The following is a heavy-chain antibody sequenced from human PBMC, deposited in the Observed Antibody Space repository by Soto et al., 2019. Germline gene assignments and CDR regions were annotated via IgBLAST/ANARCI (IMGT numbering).Heavy chain of an antibody. CDR3: ARVGLRYFDWLREGIDY. D-gene: IGHD3-9*01. V-gene: IGHV4-4*02. J-gene: IGHJ4*02. Sequence: SETLSLTCAVSGGSISSSNWWSWVRQPPGKGLEWIGEIYHSGSTNYNPSLKSRVTISVDRSKNQFSLKLSSVTAADTAVYYCARVGLRYFDWLREGIDYWGQGTLVTVSS. CDR2: IYHSGST. CDR1: GGSISSSNW.